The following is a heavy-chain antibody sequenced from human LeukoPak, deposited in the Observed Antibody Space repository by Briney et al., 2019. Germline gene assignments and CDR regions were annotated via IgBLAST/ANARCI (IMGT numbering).Heavy chain of an antibody. Sequence: SETLSLTCSVSGGSISSSTYYWGWIRQPPGKGLEWIGSIFYSGSTYYNPSLKSRVTISVDTSKNQFSLKLSSVTAADTAVYYCARQRYSSSWYWYYYYMDVWGKGTTVTISS. CDR1: GGSISSSTYY. CDR3: ARQRYSSSWYWYYYYMDV. J-gene: IGHJ6*03. CDR2: IFYSGST. D-gene: IGHD6-13*01. V-gene: IGHV4-39*01.